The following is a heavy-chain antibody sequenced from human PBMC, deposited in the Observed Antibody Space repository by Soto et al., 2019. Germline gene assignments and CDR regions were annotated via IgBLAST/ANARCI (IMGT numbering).Heavy chain of an antibody. CDR3: GRYCTNTKCRGGYYLDL. Sequence: QVLLVQSGAEMKQPGSSVSVSCKASGDSFTNYAFTWVRQAPGQGPEWLGGIILALGTPHYSQRFQGRLTITADESSSTVYIELGSLRIDDTAVYYCGRYCTNTKCRGGYYLDLWGQGTLLTVSS. CDR1: GDSFTNYA. D-gene: IGHD2-8*01. J-gene: IGHJ5*02. V-gene: IGHV1-69*01. CDR2: IILALGTP.